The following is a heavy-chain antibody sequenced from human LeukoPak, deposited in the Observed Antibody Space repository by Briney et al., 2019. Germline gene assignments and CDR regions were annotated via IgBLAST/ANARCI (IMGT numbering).Heavy chain of an antibody. Sequence: GASVKVSCKASGYTFTNYDINWVRQATGQGLEWMGWMNPNSGNTGFAQKFQDRVSMSRDTYINTAYMELTSLRSGDTAVYYCARATPGGLHGYSFDYWGQGTVVTVYS. CDR2: MNPNSGNT. J-gene: IGHJ4*02. D-gene: IGHD5-24*01. CDR1: GYTFTNYD. V-gene: IGHV1-8*02. CDR3: ARATPGGLHGYSFDY.